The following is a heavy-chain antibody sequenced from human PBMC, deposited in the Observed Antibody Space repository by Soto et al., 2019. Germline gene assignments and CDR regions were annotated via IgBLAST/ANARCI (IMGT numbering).Heavy chain of an antibody. CDR2: INHSGST. CDR3: ATDAFGVVRYCDY. CDR1: GGSLSGYY. J-gene: IGHJ4*02. Sequence: QVQLQKWGAGLLKTSETLSLTCAVYGGSLSGYYWSWIRQPPGKGLEWIGEINHSGSTNYNPSLKSRVTISVDTSKNQFSLKLSSVTAADTAVYYGATDAFGVVRYCDYWGQGTLVTVSS. V-gene: IGHV4-34*01. D-gene: IGHD3-3*01.